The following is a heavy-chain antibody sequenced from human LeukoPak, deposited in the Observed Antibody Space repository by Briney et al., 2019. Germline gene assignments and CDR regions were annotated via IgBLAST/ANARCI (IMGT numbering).Heavy chain of an antibody. CDR1: GFTFSSYA. D-gene: IGHD2-2*01. Sequence: GGSLRLSCAASGFTFSSYAMSWVRQAPGKGLEWVSAISGSGGSTYYADSVKGRFTISRDNFKNTLYLQMNSLRAEDTAVYYCAKLNTGVPAANYWYFDLWGRGTLVTVSS. CDR3: AKLNTGVPAANYWYFDL. J-gene: IGHJ2*01. V-gene: IGHV3-23*01. CDR2: ISGSGGST.